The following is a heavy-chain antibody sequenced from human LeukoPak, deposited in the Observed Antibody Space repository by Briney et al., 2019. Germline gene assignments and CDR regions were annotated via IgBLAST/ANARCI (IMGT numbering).Heavy chain of an antibody. D-gene: IGHD3-16*01. CDR2: ISYDGSNK. J-gene: IGHJ4*02. Sequence: PGGSLRLSCGASGFTFSSHAMGWVRQAPGKGLEWVAIISYDGSNKYYADSVKGRFTISRDNSKNTLYLQMNSLRAEDTAVYYCAKVPWTHVTSSSLGYWGQGTLVTVSS. CDR1: GFTFSSHA. V-gene: IGHV3-30*18. CDR3: AKVPWTHVTSSSLGY.